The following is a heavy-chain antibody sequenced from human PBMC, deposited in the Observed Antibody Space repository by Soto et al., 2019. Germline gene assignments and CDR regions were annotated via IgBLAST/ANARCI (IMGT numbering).Heavy chain of an antibody. J-gene: IGHJ6*01. CDR1: EFSFTTYW. Sequence: HGESLKISCKGSEFSFTTYWIAWVRQMPGKGLEWMGIIYPGDSDTRYSPSFQGQVTISADKSISTAYLQWSSLKASDTAMYYCARHQLWFGESHYYYGMDVWGQGTTVTVSS. CDR2: IYPGDSDT. V-gene: IGHV5-51*01. CDR3: ARHQLWFGESHYYYGMDV. D-gene: IGHD3-10*01.